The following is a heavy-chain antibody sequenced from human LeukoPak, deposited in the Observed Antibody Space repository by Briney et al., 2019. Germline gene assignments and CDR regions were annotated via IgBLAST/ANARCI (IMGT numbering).Heavy chain of an antibody. Sequence: SVKVSCKASGGTFSSYAISWGRQAPGQGLEWMGGIIPIFGTANYAQKFQGRVTITADESTSTAYMELSSLRSEDTAVYYCARDRSAKGGNLAFDIWGQGTMVTVSS. J-gene: IGHJ3*02. V-gene: IGHV1-69*13. CDR2: IIPIFGTA. CDR3: ARDRSAKGGNLAFDI. CDR1: GGTFSSYA. D-gene: IGHD4-23*01.